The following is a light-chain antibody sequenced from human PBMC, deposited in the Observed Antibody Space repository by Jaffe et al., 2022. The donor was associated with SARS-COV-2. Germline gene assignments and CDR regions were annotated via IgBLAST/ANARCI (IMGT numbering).Light chain of an antibody. CDR3: ATWDDTLSGPV. CDR2: RNN. Sequence: QSVLTQPPSASGTPGQRVSISCSGGTSNIETNYVYWYQQLPGTAPKLLIYRNNQRPSGVPDRFSGSKSGTSASLAISALRSEDEADYYCATWDDTLSGPVFGGGTKLTVL. J-gene: IGLJ2*01. CDR1: TSNIETNY. V-gene: IGLV1-47*01.